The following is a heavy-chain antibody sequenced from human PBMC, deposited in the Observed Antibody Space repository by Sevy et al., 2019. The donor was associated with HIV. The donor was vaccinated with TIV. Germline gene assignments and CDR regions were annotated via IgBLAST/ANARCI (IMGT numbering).Heavy chain of an antibody. CDR3: AKGVRLGGHIYYGMDV. D-gene: IGHD3-10*02. J-gene: IGHJ6*02. CDR2: IGHNGDNT. CDR1: GFTFSNYA. V-gene: IGHV3-23*01. Sequence: GGSLRLSCVASGFTFSNYAMTWVRQTPGKGLEWVSGIGHNGDNTHHAGSVKGRFSISRDNSKNTLDLQMNSVRAEDTDVYYCAKGVRLGGHIYYGMDVWGQGTTVTVSS.